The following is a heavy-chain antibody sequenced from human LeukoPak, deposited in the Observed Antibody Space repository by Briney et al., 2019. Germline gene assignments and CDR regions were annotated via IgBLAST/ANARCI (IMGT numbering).Heavy chain of an antibody. V-gene: IGHV1-8*01. CDR2: MNPNSGNT. D-gene: IGHD3-22*01. CDR1: GYTFTSYD. Sequence: GASVMVSCKASGYTFTSYDINWVRQATGQGLEWMGWMNPNSGNTGYAQKFQGRVTMTRNTSISTAYMELSSLRSEDTAVYYCARGEGTMIVVVIDDAFDIWGQGTMVTVSS. CDR3: ARGEGTMIVVVIDDAFDI. J-gene: IGHJ3*02.